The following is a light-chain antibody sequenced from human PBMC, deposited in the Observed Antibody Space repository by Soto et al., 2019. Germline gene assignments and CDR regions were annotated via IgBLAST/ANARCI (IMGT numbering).Light chain of an antibody. CDR3: QQYNTWPRT. V-gene: IGKV3-15*01. Sequence: EILMTQSPDTLSVSTGERATLSCRASQSVSSNLDWYQHKPGQAPRLLIYGASTRATGIPGTFSGSGSGTEFTLTISSLQSEDFAGYYCQQYNTWPRTLGQGTKVEIK. CDR2: GAS. J-gene: IGKJ1*01. CDR1: QSVSSN.